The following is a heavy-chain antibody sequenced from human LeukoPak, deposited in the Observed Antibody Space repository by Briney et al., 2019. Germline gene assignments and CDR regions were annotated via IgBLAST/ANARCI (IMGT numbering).Heavy chain of an antibody. Sequence: ASVKVSCKASGCTFTSYDINWVRQAAGQGLEWMGWMNPNSGNTGYAQKFQGRVTMTRNTSISTAYMELSSLRSEDTAVYYCARGPPMVRGVIAHWGQGTLVTVSS. CDR2: MNPNSGNT. D-gene: IGHD3-10*01. V-gene: IGHV1-8*01. CDR1: GCTFTSYD. J-gene: IGHJ4*02. CDR3: ARGPPMVRGVIAH.